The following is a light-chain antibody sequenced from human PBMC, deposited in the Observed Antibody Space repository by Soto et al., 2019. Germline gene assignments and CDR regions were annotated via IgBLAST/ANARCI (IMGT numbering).Light chain of an antibody. CDR1: ETVATN. CDR2: GAS. CDR3: QQYGSSIT. V-gene: IGKV3-20*01. J-gene: IGKJ5*01. Sequence: EVVMAQSPATLSWSPVERATLSCRASETVATNLAWYQQKPGQAPRLLIYGASSRATGIPDRFSGSGSGTDFTLTISRLEPEDFAVYYCQQYGSSITFGQGTRLEIK.